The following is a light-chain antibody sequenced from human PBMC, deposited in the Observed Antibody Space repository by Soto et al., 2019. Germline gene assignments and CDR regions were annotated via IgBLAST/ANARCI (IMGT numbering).Light chain of an antibody. J-gene: IGKJ1*01. Sequence: EIVMTQSPATLSVSPGERATLSCRASQSVSSNLAWYQQKPGQAPRLLMYGASTRATGIPDRFSGRGSGTEFPLTISSRQSEDFAVYYCQQHNNWPPWTFGQGTKVEIK. CDR1: QSVSSN. V-gene: IGKV3-15*01. CDR2: GAS. CDR3: QQHNNWPPWT.